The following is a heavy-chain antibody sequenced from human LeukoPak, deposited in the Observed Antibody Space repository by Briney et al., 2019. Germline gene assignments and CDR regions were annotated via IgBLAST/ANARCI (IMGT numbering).Heavy chain of an antibody. D-gene: IGHD2-2*01. CDR2: IQQDGSEK. Sequence: GGSLRLSCAASGFTFSNYWMSWVRQAPGKGLEWVANIQQDGSEKYYVDSVQGRFTISRDNAKNSLYLKMNSLRAEDTAVYYCARDLHIVVVPTTPGLWGQGTLVTVSS. J-gene: IGHJ4*02. V-gene: IGHV3-7*03. CDR3: ARDLHIVVVPTTPGL. CDR1: GFTFSNYW.